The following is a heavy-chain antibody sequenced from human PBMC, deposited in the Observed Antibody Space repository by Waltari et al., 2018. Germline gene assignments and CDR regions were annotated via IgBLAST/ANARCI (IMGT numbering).Heavy chain of an antibody. CDR3: TREEGGATDY. D-gene: IGHD1-26*01. Sequence: QVQLQESGPGLVKPSETLSLTCAVSGYSISSGYYWGWIRQPPGKVLEWIGTIYHSGRTFYNPSLKSRVTLSVDTSKNQFSLKLSSVTAADTAVYYCTREEGGATDYWGQGTLVTVSS. CDR2: IYHSGRT. V-gene: IGHV4-38-2*02. CDR1: GYSISSGYY. J-gene: IGHJ4*02.